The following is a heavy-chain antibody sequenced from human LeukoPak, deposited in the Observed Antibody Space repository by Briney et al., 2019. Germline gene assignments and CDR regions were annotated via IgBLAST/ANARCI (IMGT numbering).Heavy chain of an antibody. D-gene: IGHD4-23*01. Sequence: GGSLRLSCAASGFIFSPYTMHWVRQAPGKGLEWVALISYDGTDKYYADSVKGRFTISRDNSKNTLYLQTNSLRTEDTAVYYCARGSIDWQTVAFDCWGQGTLATVSS. CDR1: GFIFSPYT. V-gene: IGHV3-30*04. J-gene: IGHJ4*02. CDR3: ARGSIDWQTVAFDC. CDR2: ISYDGTDK.